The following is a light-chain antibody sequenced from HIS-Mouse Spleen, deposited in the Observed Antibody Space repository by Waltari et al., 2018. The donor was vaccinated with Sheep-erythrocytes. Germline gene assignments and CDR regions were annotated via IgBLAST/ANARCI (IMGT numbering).Light chain of an antibody. CDR1: SSNLGNNA. Sequence: QSVLTQPPSVSEAPSQRVTISCSGRSSNLGNNAVNWYQQLPGKAPKLLIYYDDLLPSGVSDRFSGSKSGTSASLAISGLQSEDEADYYCAAWDDSLNGYVFGTGTKVTVL. CDR3: AAWDDSLNGYV. V-gene: IGLV1-36*01. CDR2: YDD. J-gene: IGLJ1*01.